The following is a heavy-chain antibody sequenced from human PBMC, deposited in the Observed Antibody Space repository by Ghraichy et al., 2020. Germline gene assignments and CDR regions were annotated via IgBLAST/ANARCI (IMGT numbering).Heavy chain of an antibody. CDR2: IKQDGSEK. Sequence: GGSLRLSCAASGFTFSSYWMSWVRQAPGKGLEWVANIKQDGSEKYYVDSVKGRFTISRDNAKNSLYLQMNSLRAEDTAVYYCARGFWGLVHAFDIWGQGTMVTVSS. CDR1: GFTFSSYW. CDR3: ARGFWGLVHAFDI. V-gene: IGHV3-7*04. J-gene: IGHJ3*02. D-gene: IGHD6-19*01.